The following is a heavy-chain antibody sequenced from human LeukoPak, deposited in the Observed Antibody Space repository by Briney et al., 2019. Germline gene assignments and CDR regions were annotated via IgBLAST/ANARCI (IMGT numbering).Heavy chain of an antibody. CDR1: GGSISSYY. V-gene: IGHV4-4*07. D-gene: IGHD3-16*01. CDR2: IYTSGST. J-gene: IGHJ5*02. Sequence: PSETLSLTCTVSGGSISSYYWSWIRQPAGKGLEWIGHIYTSGSTNYNPSLKGRVSISVDTSKNQFSLSLMSVTAADTAVYYCVKDGGHTALDPWGQGTQVTVSS. CDR3: VKDGGHTALDP.